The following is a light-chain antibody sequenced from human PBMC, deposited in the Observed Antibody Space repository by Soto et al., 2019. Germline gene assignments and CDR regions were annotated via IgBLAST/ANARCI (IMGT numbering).Light chain of an antibody. V-gene: IGKV1-5*01. CDR3: QQYNSLWT. CDR2: DAS. Sequence: GDSVTITCRASQSVTFRLAWYQQKPGKAPKLLISDASNLERGVPSRFSGGGSGTEFTLTISSLQPDDFATYYCQQYNSLWTFGQGTKLEIK. J-gene: IGKJ1*01. CDR1: QSVTFR.